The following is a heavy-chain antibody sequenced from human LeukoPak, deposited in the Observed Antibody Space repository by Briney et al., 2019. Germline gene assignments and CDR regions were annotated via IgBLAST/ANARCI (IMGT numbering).Heavy chain of an antibody. J-gene: IGHJ4*02. CDR3: ARQDNYGSVYYFDY. V-gene: IGHV4-59*08. D-gene: IGHD3-10*01. Sequence: PSETLSLTCTVSGGSISSYYWSWIRHPPGKGLELIGYIYYSGSTNYNPSLKSRVTISVDTSKNQFSLKLSSVTAADTAVYYCARQDNYGSVYYFDYWGQGTLVTVSS. CDR1: GGSISSYY. CDR2: IYYSGST.